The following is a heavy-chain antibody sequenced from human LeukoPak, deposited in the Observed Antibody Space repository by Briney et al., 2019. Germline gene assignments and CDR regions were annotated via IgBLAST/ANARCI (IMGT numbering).Heavy chain of an antibody. J-gene: IGHJ4*02. CDR3: ASRMLDYCSGGSCYSGGYFDY. CDR2: ISDDGINK. V-gene: IGHV3-30*04. D-gene: IGHD2-15*01. CDR1: GFTFSSYV. Sequence: GGSLRLSCAASGFTFSSYVIHWVRQAPGKGLDWVAVISDDGINKYYADSVKGRFTISRDNSKNTLYLQMNSLRAEDTAVYYCASRMLDYCSGGSCYSGGYFDYWGQGTLVTVSS.